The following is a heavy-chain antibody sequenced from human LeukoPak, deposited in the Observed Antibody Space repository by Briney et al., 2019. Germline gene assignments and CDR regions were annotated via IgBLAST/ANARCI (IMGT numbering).Heavy chain of an antibody. J-gene: IGHJ4*02. CDR3: VRDMWGTFDY. Sequence: PGGSLRLSCAASGFTLSPFLMHWVRQSPGKGPVWVSRICPDGSVTDYADSVKGRFTISRDNARNTLYLEISSLSVEDTAVYFCVRDMWGTFDYWGQGALVTVSS. CDR1: GFTLSPFL. CDR2: ICPDGSVT. D-gene: IGHD1-1*01. V-gene: IGHV3-74*01.